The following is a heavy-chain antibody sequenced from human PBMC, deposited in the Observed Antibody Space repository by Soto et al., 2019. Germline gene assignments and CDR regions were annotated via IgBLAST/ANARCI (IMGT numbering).Heavy chain of an antibody. V-gene: IGHV3-53*02. D-gene: IGHD3-22*01. Sequence: EVQLVETGGGLIQPGGSLRLSCAASGFTVSSNYMSWVRQAPGKGLEWVSVIYSGGRTYYADSVKGRFTISRDNSKNTLYLQMNSLRAEDTAVYYCASGNTPDYYDSSGSWYYYYYGMDVWGQGTTVTVSS. CDR3: ASGNTPDYYDSSGSWYYYYYGMDV. J-gene: IGHJ6*02. CDR1: GFTVSSNY. CDR2: IYSGGRT.